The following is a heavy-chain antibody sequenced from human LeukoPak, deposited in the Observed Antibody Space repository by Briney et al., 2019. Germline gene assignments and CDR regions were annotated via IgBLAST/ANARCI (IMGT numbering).Heavy chain of an antibody. Sequence: GGSLRLSCAASGFTFSSCAMSWLRQAPGKGLEWVSTIIDSGNSIYYADSAEGRFTISRDNSKNTLYLQMNSLRAGDTAVYYCAKDPIFSGSYGVFDYWGLGTLVTVSS. V-gene: IGHV3-23*01. D-gene: IGHD1-26*01. J-gene: IGHJ4*02. CDR3: AKDPIFSGSYGVFDY. CDR1: GFTFSSCA. CDR2: IIDSGNSI.